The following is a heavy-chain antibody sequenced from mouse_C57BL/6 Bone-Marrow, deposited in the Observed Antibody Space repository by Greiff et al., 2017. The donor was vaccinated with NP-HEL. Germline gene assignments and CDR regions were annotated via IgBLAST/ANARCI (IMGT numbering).Heavy chain of an antibody. J-gene: IGHJ1*03. CDR3: ARGIGEDWYFDV. CDR2: IYPGSGST. Sequence: QVQLKQPGAELVKPGASVKMSCKASGYTFTSYWITWVKQRPGQGLEWIGDIYPGSGSTNYNEKFKSKATLTVDTSSSTAYMQLSSLTSEDSAVYYCARGIGEDWYFDVWGTGTTVTVSS. D-gene: IGHD3-1*01. V-gene: IGHV1-55*01. CDR1: GYTFTSYW.